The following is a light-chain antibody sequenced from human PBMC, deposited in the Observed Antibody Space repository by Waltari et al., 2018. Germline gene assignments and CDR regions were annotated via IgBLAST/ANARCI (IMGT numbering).Light chain of an antibody. J-gene: IGKJ2*01. CDR1: QLINKY. V-gene: IGKV1-39*01. Sequence: DIRLTQSPSSLSASVGARVTITCRTSQLINKYLNWYQQKPGGVPKLLIYAESTLQTGVPSRFSGSGSGTTFTLTINSLQPEDFATYYCQQGFSYPYTFGPGTKLEI. CDR3: QQGFSYPYT. CDR2: AES.